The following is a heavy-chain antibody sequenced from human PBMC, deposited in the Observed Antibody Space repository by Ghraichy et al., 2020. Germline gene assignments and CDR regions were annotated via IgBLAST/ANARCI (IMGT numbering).Heavy chain of an antibody. V-gene: IGHV3-7*01. CDR1: GFTFSSYW. CDR3: ARGDPHRSRY. J-gene: IGHJ4*02. Sequence: LSLTCAASGFTFSSYWMNWVRQVPGKGLEWVANIKEDGSEIHYVDAVKGRFTISRDNARNSLYLQMNSLRAEDTALYYCARGDPHRSRYWGQGTLVTVSS. D-gene: IGHD3-16*02. CDR2: IKEDGSEI.